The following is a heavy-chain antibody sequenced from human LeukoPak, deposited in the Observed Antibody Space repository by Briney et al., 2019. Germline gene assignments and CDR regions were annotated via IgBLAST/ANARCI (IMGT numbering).Heavy chain of an antibody. J-gene: IGHJ4*02. V-gene: IGHV3-30*02. Sequence: PGGSLRLPCATSEFTFSAYAMHWIRQAPGRGLEWVAFVRYGGNIKYYADSVKGRLTISRDNSKNTLYLQMNSLRPEDTAVYYCTKDLGTEYNIFDYWGQGTLVTVSS. CDR2: VRYGGNIK. CDR1: EFTFSAYA. CDR3: TKDLGTEYNIFDY. D-gene: IGHD3-9*01.